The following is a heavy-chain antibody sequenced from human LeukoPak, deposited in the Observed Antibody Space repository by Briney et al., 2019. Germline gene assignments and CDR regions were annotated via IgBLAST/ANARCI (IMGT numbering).Heavy chain of an antibody. J-gene: IGHJ5*02. CDR2: INPSGGST. V-gene: IGHV1-46*01. CDR1: GYTFTSYY. CDR3: ARVQIPDTGIDP. D-gene: IGHD1-14*01. Sequence: ASVKVSCKASGYTFTSYYMHWVRQAPGQGLEWMGIINPSGGSTSYAQKFQGRVTMTRDMSTSTVYMELSSLRSEDTAVYYCARVQIPDTGIDPWGQGTLVTVSS.